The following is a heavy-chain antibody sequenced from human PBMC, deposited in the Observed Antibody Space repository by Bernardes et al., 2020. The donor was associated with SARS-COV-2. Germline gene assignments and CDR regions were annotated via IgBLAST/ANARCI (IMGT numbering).Heavy chain of an antibody. CDR2: ISAYDGNT. CDR1: GYTFTSYG. CDR3: ARNYIMDG. Sequence: ASVKVSCKASGYTFTSYGISWVRQAPGQGLEWMGWISAYDGNTNYAQKLQGRVTMTRDTSISTAYMDLSRLRSDDTAVYYCARNYIMDGWGQGTTVIVSS. J-gene: IGHJ6*02. V-gene: IGHV1-18*01. D-gene: IGHD1-7*01.